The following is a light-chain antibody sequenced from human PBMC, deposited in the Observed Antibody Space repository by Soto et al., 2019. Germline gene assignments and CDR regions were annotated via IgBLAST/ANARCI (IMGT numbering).Light chain of an antibody. CDR3: QQYNNWPRT. CDR1: QSVSSD. CDR2: SAS. V-gene: IGKV3-15*01. J-gene: IGKJ1*01. Sequence: EIVMTQYPATLSVSPGERATLSCRASQSVSSDLAWYHQKPGQAPRLLVYSASTRATGIPARFSGSGSGTEFTLTINSLQSEDFAVYYCQQYNNWPRTFGQGTKVEIK.